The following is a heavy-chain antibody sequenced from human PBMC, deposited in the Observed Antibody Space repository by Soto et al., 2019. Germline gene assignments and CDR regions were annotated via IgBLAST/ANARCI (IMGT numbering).Heavy chain of an antibody. D-gene: IGHD1-26*01. CDR3: AHMSYSGTYYLDS. Sequence: QITLKESGPALVKPTQTLTVTCSFSGFSLTTSAAGVGWIRQTPGKALEWLAVIYGHGNEKYSPSLKNRLTITKDTSKTQVVLTMTNMDPLDTATYYCAHMSYSGTYYLDSWGQGTLVTVSS. V-gene: IGHV2-5*01. J-gene: IGHJ4*02. CDR2: IYGHGNE. CDR1: GFSLTTSAAG.